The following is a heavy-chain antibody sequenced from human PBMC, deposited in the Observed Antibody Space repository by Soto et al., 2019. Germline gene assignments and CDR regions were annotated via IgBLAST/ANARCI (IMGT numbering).Heavy chain of an antibody. CDR2: ITWNSRVL. J-gene: IGHJ4*02. CDR1: GSNFDDFA. D-gene: IGHD3-3*01. Sequence: GGSLRLSCVGTGSNFDDFAMHWVRQAPGKGLEWVSGITWNSRVLAYADSVKGRFTISRDNARNSLYLQMDSLRDEDTALYYCAKGRYDFWSPYYFDSWGQGTLVTVSS. CDR3: AKGRYDFWSPYYFDS. V-gene: IGHV3-9*01.